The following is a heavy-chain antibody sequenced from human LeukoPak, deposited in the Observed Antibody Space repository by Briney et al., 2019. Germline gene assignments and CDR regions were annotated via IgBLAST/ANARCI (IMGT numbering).Heavy chain of an antibody. CDR3: ARAVVQLWLGQGNYYYMDV. V-gene: IGHV1-69*13. CDR2: IIPIFGTA. CDR1: GGTFSSYA. J-gene: IGHJ6*03. Sequence: ASVKVSCKASGGTFSSYAISWVRQAPGQGLEWMGGIIPIFGTANYAQKFQGRVTITADESTSTAYMELSSLRSEDTAVYYCARAVVQLWLGQGNYYYMDVWGKGTTVTISS. D-gene: IGHD5-18*01.